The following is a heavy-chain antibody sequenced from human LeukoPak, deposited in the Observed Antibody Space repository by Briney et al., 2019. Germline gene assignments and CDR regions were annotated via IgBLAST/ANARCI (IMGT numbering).Heavy chain of an antibody. CDR2: ISYDGSNK. D-gene: IGHD3-10*01. CDR3: AKDSGFGELLGWFDP. CDR1: GFTFSSYG. Sequence: GGSLRLSCAASGFTFSSYGMHWVRQGPGKGLEWVAVISYDGSNKYYADSVKGRFTISRDNSKNTLYLQMNSLRAEDTAVYYCAKDSGFGELLGWFDPWGQGTLVTVSS. J-gene: IGHJ5*02. V-gene: IGHV3-30*18.